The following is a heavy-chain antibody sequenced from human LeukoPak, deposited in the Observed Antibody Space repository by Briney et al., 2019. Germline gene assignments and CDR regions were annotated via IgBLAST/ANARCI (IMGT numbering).Heavy chain of an antibody. J-gene: IGHJ3*02. CDR1: GGTFSSYA. D-gene: IGHD2-15*01. Sequence: SVKVSCKASGGTFSSYAISWVRQAPGQGLEWMGRIIPILGIANYAQKFQGRVTITADKSTSTAYMELSSLRSEDTAVYYCASRGHCSGGSCYHDAFGIWGQGTMVTVSS. CDR2: IIPILGIA. V-gene: IGHV1-69*04. CDR3: ASRGHCSGGSCYHDAFGI.